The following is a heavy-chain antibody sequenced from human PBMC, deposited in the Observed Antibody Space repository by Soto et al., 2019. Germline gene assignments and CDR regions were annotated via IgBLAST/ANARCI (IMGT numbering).Heavy chain of an antibody. CDR2: IYYSGST. Sequence: XETLSLTCTVSGGSVSSGSYYWSWIRQPPGKGLEWIGYIYYSGSTNYNPSLKSRVTISVDTSKNQFSLKLSSVTAADTAVYYCARGSMAIFGVVIMGANWFDPWGQGTLVTVSS. D-gene: IGHD3-3*01. V-gene: IGHV4-61*01. CDR3: ARGSMAIFGVVIMGANWFDP. CDR1: GGSVSSGSYY. J-gene: IGHJ5*02.